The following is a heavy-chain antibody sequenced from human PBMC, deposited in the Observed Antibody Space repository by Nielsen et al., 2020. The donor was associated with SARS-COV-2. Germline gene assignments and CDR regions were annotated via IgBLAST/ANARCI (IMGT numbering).Heavy chain of an antibody. CDR2: ISYDGSNK. Sequence: GESLKISCAASGFTFSSYGMHWVRQAPGKGLEWVAVISYDGSNKYYADSVKGRFTISRDNSKSTLYLQMDSLRAEDTAVYYCLPYYFDYWGQGTLVTVSS. CDR1: GFTFSSYG. J-gene: IGHJ4*02. CDR3: LPYYFDY. V-gene: IGHV3-30*03.